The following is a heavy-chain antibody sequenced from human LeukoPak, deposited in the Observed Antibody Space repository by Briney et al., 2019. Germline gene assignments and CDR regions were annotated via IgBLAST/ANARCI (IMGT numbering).Heavy chain of an antibody. CDR3: ARVTLGYYMDV. CDR1: GGSISSYY. CDR2: IYYSGNT. D-gene: IGHD5-18*01. V-gene: IGHV4-59*01. J-gene: IGHJ6*03. Sequence: SETLSLTCTVSGGSISSYYWSWIRQPPEKGLEWIGYIYYSGNTNYNPSLKSRVTISVDTSKNQFSLKLSSVTAADTAVYYCARVTLGYYMDVWGKGTTVTVSS.